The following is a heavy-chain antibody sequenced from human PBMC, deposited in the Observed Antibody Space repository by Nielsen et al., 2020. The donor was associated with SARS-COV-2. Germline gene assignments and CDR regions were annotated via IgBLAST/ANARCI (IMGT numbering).Heavy chain of an antibody. J-gene: IGHJ6*02. CDR2: IYYSGST. CDR3: ARHSRGYSSGWYVGHYYYYGMDV. V-gene: IGHV4-59*08. Sequence: PGKGLEWIGYIYYSGSTNYSPSLKSRVTISVDTSKNQFSLKLSSVTAADTAVYYCARHSRGYSSGWYVGHYYYYGMDVWGQGTTVTVSS. D-gene: IGHD6-19*01.